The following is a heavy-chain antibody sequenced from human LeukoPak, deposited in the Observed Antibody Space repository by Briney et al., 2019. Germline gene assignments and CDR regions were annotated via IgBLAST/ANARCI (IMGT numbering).Heavy chain of an antibody. J-gene: IGHJ4*02. V-gene: IGHV1-8*01. CDR1: GYTFTSYD. Sequence: GASVKVSCKASGYTFTSYDINWVRQATGQGLEWMGWMNPNSGNTGYAQKFQGRVTMTRNTSISTAYMELSSLRSEDTAVYYCARGGSGIIITFGGVDYWGQGTLVTVSS. D-gene: IGHD3-16*01. CDR2: MNPNSGNT. CDR3: ARGGSGIIITFGGVDY.